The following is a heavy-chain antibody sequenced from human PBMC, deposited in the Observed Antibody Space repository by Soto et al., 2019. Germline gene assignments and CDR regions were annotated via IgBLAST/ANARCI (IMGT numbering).Heavy chain of an antibody. V-gene: IGHV3-9*01. J-gene: IGHJ4*02. CDR2: ISWNSGSI. CDR1: GFTFDDYA. Sequence: EVRLVESGGGLVQPGRSLRLSCAASGFTFDDYAMHWVRQAPGKGLEWVSGISWNSGSIGYADSVKGRFTISRDNAKNSLYLQMNSLRAEDTALYYCAKGEGSSGYYSLFDYWGQGTLVTVSS. D-gene: IGHD3-22*01. CDR3: AKGEGSSGYYSLFDY.